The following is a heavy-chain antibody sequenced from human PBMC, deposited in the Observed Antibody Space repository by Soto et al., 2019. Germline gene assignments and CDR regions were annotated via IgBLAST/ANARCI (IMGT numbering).Heavy chain of an antibody. CDR3: ASLIAAAGTAY. D-gene: IGHD6-13*01. J-gene: IGHJ4*02. CDR1: GGSFSGYY. Sequence: PSETLSLTCAVYGGSFSGYYWSWIRQPPGKGLEWIGEINHSGSTNYNPSLKSRVTISVDTSKNQFSLKLSSVTAADTAVYYCASLIAAAGTAYWGQGTLVTVSS. CDR2: INHSGST. V-gene: IGHV4-34*01.